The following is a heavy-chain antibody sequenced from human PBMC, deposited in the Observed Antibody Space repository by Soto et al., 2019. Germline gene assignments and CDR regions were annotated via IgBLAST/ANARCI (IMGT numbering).Heavy chain of an antibody. CDR3: ARGSSFIGLDY. J-gene: IGHJ4*02. CDR1: GFIFSRYS. D-gene: IGHD1-26*01. CDR2: IGTSGSYI. Sequence: GGSLRLSCAVSGFIFSRYSMNWVRQAPGKGLEWVSSIGTSGSYIYDTDSVKGRFTISRDNTKDSLYLQMNSLRAEDTAIYYCARGSSFIGLDYWGQGT. V-gene: IGHV3-21*01.